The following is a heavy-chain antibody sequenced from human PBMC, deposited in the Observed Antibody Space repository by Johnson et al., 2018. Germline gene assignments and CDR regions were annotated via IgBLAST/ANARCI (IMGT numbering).Heavy chain of an antibody. Sequence: VRLGQSGGGFVQPGGSMRLSCAASGFNFGDTVMYWVRQAQGTGPEWVSGLSWISGSIGYDDSVEGRFPLHRDNDKNSLHLQMKNLRPEDTACYYCVKAHGSGRSAMDVWGQGTTVTVSS. V-gene: IGHV3-9*01. J-gene: IGHJ6*01. CDR3: VKAHGSGRSAMDV. CDR2: LSWISGSI. CDR1: GFNFGDTV. D-gene: IGHD3-10*01.